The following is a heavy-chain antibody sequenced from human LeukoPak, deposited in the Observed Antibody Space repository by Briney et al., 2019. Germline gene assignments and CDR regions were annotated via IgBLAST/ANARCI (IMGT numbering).Heavy chain of an antibody. D-gene: IGHD6-13*01. CDR1: GFTFSSYS. CDR2: ISSSSSYI. CDR3: ASSGLAAAGTAFDI. V-gene: IGHV3-21*01. J-gene: IGHJ3*02. Sequence: TGGSLRLSCAASGFTFSSYSMNWVRQAPGKGLEWVSSISSSSSYIYYADSVKGRFTISRDNAKNSLYLQMNSLRAEDTAVYYCASSGLAAAGTAFDIWGQGTMVTVSS.